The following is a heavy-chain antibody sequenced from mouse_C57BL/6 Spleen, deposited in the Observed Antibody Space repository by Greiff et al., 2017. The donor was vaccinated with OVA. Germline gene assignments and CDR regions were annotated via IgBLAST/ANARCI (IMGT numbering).Heavy chain of an antibody. V-gene: IGHV1-74*01. Sequence: QVQLQQPGAELVKPGASVKVSCKASGYTFTSYWMHWVKQRPGQGLEWIGRIHPSDSDPNYNHKFKGKATLTVDKSSSTAYMQLSSLTSEDSAVNYCAISATVVARGAMDDWGQGTSGTVSS. CDR1: GYTFTSYW. CDR2: IHPSDSDP. J-gene: IGHJ4*01. D-gene: IGHD1-1*01. CDR3: AISATVVARGAMDD.